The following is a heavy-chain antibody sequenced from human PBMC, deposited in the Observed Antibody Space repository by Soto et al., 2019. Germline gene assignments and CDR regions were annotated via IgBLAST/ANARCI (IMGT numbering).Heavy chain of an antibody. J-gene: IGHJ4*02. Sequence: QVQLQESGPGLVDPSQTLSLTCTVSGASISSDGYYWSWIRQHPGRCLECVGYIYYSGNTYYSPSLKSRLTVSLDTSKNQFSLELSSVTAADTAMYYCASGRTYYYGSGSYGFDYWGQGTPVTVSS. V-gene: IGHV4-31*03. CDR2: IYYSGNT. CDR1: GASISSDGYY. CDR3: ASGRTYYYGSGSYGFDY. D-gene: IGHD3-10*01.